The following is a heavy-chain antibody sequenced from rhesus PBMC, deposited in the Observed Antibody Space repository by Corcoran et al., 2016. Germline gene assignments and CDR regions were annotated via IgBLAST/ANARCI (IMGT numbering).Heavy chain of an antibody. J-gene: IGHJ4*01. D-gene: IGHD1-44*02. CDR1: GGSISRGYN. CDR2: IYGSSWST. V-gene: IGHV4-76*01. Sequence: QVQLQESGPGVVKPSETLSLTCAVSGGSISRGYNWSWIRQPPGKGLEWIGYIYGSSWSTNYNPSLKNRVTISKDASKNQFSLKLSSVTAADTAVYYCARDRATYWGQGVLVTVSS. CDR3: ARDRATY.